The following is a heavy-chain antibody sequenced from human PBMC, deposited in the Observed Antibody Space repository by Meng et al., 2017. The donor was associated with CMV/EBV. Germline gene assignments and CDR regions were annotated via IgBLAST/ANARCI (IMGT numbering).Heavy chain of an antibody. Sequence: GGSLRLSCAASGFTFSDYYMSWIRQAPGKGLEGVSYISSSGSTIYYADPVKGRFTISRDNAKNSLYLQMNSLRAEDTAVYSCAKDGYNRGGSFDYWGQGTLVTVSS. CDR2: ISSSGSTI. CDR1: GFTFSDYY. CDR3: AKDGYNRGGSFDY. V-gene: IGHV3-11*01. D-gene: IGHD5-24*01. J-gene: IGHJ4*02.